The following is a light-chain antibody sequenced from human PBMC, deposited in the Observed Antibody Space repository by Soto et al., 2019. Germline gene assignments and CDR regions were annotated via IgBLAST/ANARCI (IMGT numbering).Light chain of an antibody. CDR2: SAS. CDR1: QPIRTW. Sequence: DLQMTQSPSAVSASVGDRVTITCRASQPIRTWLAWYQQKPGKAPNLLIYSASTLRSGVSSRFSGSGSGTDFTLTISSLQPEDFATYYCQQAGSLPLTFGGGTKVEIK. J-gene: IGKJ4*01. CDR3: QQAGSLPLT. V-gene: IGKV1D-12*01.